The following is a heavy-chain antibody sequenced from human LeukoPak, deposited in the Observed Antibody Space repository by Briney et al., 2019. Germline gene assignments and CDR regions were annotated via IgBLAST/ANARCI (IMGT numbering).Heavy chain of an antibody. CDR3: ARALAAAALGDAFDI. D-gene: IGHD6-13*01. Sequence: GGSLRLSCAASGFTFSSYSMNWVRQAPGKGLEWVSSISSSSSYIYYADSVEGRFTISRDNAKNSLYLQMNSLRAEDTAVYYCARALAAAALGDAFDIWGQGTMATVSS. CDR1: GFTFSSYS. V-gene: IGHV3-21*01. J-gene: IGHJ3*02. CDR2: ISSSSSYI.